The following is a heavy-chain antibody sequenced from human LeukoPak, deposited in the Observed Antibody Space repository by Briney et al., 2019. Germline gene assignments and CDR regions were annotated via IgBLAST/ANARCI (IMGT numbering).Heavy chain of an antibody. CDR2: IIPIFGTA. CDR1: GGTFSSYA. Sequence: AAVTVYCTASGGTFSSYAISWVRQAPGQGLEWMGGIIPIFGTANYAQKFQGRVTITADESTSTAYMELSSLRSEDTAVYYCARVSVVVPAARSLYYYGMDVWGQGTTVTVSS. D-gene: IGHD2-2*01. CDR3: ARVSVVVPAARSLYYYGMDV. J-gene: IGHJ6*02. V-gene: IGHV1-69*01.